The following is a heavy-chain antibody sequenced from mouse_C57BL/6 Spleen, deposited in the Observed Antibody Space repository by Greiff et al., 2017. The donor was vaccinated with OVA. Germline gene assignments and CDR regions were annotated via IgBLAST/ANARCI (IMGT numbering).Heavy chain of an antibody. V-gene: IGHV5-17*01. CDR1: GFTFSDYG. CDR2: ISSGSSTI. J-gene: IGHJ1*03. D-gene: IGHD2-5*01. Sequence: DVMLVESGGGLVKPGGSLKLSCAASGFTFSDYGMHWVRQAPEKGLEWVAYISSGSSTIYYADTVKGRFTISRDNAKNTLFLQMTSLRSEDTAMYYCAREAYYSKRYFDVWGTGTTVTVSS. CDR3: AREAYYSKRYFDV.